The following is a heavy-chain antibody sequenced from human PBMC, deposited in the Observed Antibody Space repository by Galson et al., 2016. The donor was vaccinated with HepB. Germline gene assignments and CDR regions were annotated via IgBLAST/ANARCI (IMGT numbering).Heavy chain of an antibody. V-gene: IGHV4-59*01. CDR1: GGSINNYY. J-gene: IGHJ4*02. CDR3: AGSDYSSSFVDY. CDR2: IYDSGYT. Sequence: SETLSLTCTVSGGSINNYYWSWIRQPPGKGLEWIGYIYDSGYTNYNPSLKSRVTISVDTSKNQFSLKLSSATAADTAVYYCAGSDYSSSFVDYWGQGTLVTVSS. D-gene: IGHD6-6*01.